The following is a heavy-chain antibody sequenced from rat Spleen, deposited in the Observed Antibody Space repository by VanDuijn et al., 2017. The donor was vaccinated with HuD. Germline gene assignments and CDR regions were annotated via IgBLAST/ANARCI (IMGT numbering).Heavy chain of an antibody. CDR2: ISASGGDT. Sequence: EVQLVESGGGLVQPGRSLKLSCAPSGFTFSGFPMAWVRQAPTKGLEWVATISASGGDTYYRDSVKGRFTISRDNAKSTLYLQMNSLRSEDTATYYCARSNWDFDYWGQGVMVTVSS. CDR3: ARSNWDFDY. CDR1: GFTFSGFP. J-gene: IGHJ2*01. V-gene: IGHV5-46*01. D-gene: IGHD5-1*01.